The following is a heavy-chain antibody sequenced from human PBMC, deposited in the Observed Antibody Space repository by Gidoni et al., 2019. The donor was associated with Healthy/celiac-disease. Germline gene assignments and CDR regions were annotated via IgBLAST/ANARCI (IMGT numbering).Heavy chain of an antibody. J-gene: IGHJ4*02. CDR1: VGTFSSYA. D-gene: IGHD4-17*01. CDR2: IIPIFGTA. V-gene: IGHV1-69*01. Sequence: QVQLVQSGAEVQKPGSSVTVSCKASVGTFSSYAISWVRQAPGQGLEWMGGIIPIFGTANYAQKFQGRVTITADESTSTADMELSSLRSEDTAVYDWARIRHPTRETSEDYGGNSAGDYWGQGTLVTVSS. CDR3: ARIRHPTRETSEDYGGNSAGDY.